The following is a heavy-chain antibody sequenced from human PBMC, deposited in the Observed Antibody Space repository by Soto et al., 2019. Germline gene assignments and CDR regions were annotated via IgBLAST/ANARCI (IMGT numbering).Heavy chain of an antibody. V-gene: IGHV3-30*18. Sequence: LSLTCAASGFTFVSYGMHWVRPAPGKGLEWVAVISYDGSNKYYADSVKGRFTISRDNSKNTLYLQMNSLRAEDTAVYYCAKDLYGDPANAFDIWGQGTMVTVSS. J-gene: IGHJ3*02. D-gene: IGHD4-17*01. CDR3: AKDLYGDPANAFDI. CDR1: GFTFVSYG. CDR2: ISYDGSNK.